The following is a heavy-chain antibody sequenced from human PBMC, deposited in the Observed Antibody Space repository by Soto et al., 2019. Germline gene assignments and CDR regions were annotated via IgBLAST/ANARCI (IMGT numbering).Heavy chain of an antibody. D-gene: IGHD2-15*01. J-gene: IGHJ3*02. CDR1: GGSFSGYY. CDR3: ARGRSYCSGGSCYPRAFDI. Sequence: SETLSLTCAVYGGSFSGYYWSWIPQPPGKGLEWIGEINHSGSTNYNPSLKSRVTISVDTSKNQFSLKLSSVTAADTAVYYCARGRSYCSGGSCYPRAFDIWGQGTMVTVSS. V-gene: IGHV4-34*01. CDR2: INHSGST.